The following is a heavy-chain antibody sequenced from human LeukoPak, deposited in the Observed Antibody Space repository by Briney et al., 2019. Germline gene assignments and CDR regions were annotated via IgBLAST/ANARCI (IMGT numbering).Heavy chain of an antibody. CDR3: ARINYYDGSGFYRDY. CDR2: IYSGGKT. Sequence: GGSLRLSCAVSGFTVSDYYMSWVRQAPGKGLEWVSVIYSGGKTYYADSVKGRFTISRDDSKNTLHLQMNSLRAEDTAVYYCARINYYDGSGFYRDYWGQGTLVTVSS. D-gene: IGHD3-22*01. V-gene: IGHV3-53*01. J-gene: IGHJ4*02. CDR1: GFTVSDYY.